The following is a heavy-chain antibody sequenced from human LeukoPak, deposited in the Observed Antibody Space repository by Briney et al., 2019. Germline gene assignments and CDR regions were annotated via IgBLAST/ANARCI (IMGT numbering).Heavy chain of an antibody. CDR2: ISPNTGGT. D-gene: IGHD3-22*01. J-gene: IGHJ4*02. CDR1: GYTFTDYY. CDR3: ARGPPTYYYDSSGYYFDY. Sequence: ASVKVSCKASGYTFTDYYMHWVRQAPGQGPEWMGWISPNTGGTNYGHNFKGRVTMTRDTSISTAYMELNSLTSDDTAVYYCARGPPTYYYDSSGYYFDYWGQGTLVTVSS. V-gene: IGHV1-2*02.